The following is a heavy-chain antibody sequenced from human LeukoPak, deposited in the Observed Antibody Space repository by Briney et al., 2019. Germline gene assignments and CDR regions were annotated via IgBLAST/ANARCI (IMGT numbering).Heavy chain of an antibody. CDR1: GGSFSCYY. CDR2: IHHSGIT. CDR3: ARGIYYTDSNNWFDP. J-gene: IGHJ5*02. Sequence: SETLSLTCAVYGGSFSCYYWSWIRQPPGKGLEWIGEIHHSGITYCNPSLKSRVTISVDTSKNQFSLKLSSVTAADTAVYYCARGIYYTDSNNWFDPWGQGTLVSVSS. D-gene: IGHD3-3*01. V-gene: IGHV4-34*01.